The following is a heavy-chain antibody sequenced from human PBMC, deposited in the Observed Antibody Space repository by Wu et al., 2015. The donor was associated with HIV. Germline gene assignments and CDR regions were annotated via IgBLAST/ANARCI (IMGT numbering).Heavy chain of an antibody. Sequence: LVQSGPEAKRPGASVKVSCKASYILTTYPIAWVRQAPGQRLEWMDWMNPSNGHIQPAQKFQDRITMSTDNSAHTAYMELRSLTSDDAAIYFCARVQFDPKYYTYFDLWGQGTLVTVSS. J-gene: IGHJ5*01. D-gene: IGHD3-10*01. CDR3: ARVQFDPKYYTYFDL. CDR1: YILTTYP. V-gene: IGHV1-18*01. CDR2: MNPSNGHI.